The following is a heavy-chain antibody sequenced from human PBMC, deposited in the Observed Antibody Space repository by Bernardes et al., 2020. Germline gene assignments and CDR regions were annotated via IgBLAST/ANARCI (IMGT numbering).Heavy chain of an antibody. CDR1: GFTFEDYT. V-gene: IGHV3-43*01. Sequence: GGSLRLSCAASGFTFEDYTMHWVRQVPGKGLEWVALVSWEGSTTKYADSVKGRFIISRDSSRNTVHLQMDSLRKGDTALYYCATERQSLTVFGVGHDAFDFWSQGTMVTVSS. CDR3: ATERQSLTVFGVGHDAFDF. D-gene: IGHD3-3*01. J-gene: IGHJ3*01. CDR2: VSWEGSTT.